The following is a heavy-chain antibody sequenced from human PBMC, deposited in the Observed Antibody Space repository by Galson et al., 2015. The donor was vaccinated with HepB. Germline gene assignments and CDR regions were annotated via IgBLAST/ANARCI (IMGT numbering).Heavy chain of an antibody. CDR1: GGSISSGGDY. V-gene: IGHV4-31*03. Sequence: QVQLQESGPGLVKPSETLSLTCTVSGGSISSGGDYWSWIRQHPGKGLEWIGYIYYSGSTYYNPSLKSRVTISVDTSKNQFSLKLSSVTAADTAVYYCARGRPGVTPVFDIWGQGTMVTVSS. D-gene: IGHD3-10*01. CDR2: IYYSGST. CDR3: ARGRPGVTPVFDI. J-gene: IGHJ3*02.